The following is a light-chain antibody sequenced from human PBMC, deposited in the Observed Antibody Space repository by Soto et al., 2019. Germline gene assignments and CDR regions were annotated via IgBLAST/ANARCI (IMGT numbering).Light chain of an antibody. CDR3: QQYGGSPRT. J-gene: IGKJ1*01. Sequence: EIVLTQSPDTLSLSPGERATLSCRASHTVTSNYLAWYQQKPGQAPRLLMYGASSRATDIPDRFSGSGSGTDFTLTISRLETEDFAVYYCQQYGGSPRTFGQGTKVEIK. V-gene: IGKV3-20*01. CDR1: HTVTSNY. CDR2: GAS.